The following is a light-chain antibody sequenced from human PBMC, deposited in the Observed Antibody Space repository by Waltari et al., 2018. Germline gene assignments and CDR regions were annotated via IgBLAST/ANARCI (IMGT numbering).Light chain of an antibody. CDR3: SSYAGNYTWM. V-gene: IGLV2-11*01. CDR2: DVT. J-gene: IGLJ3*02. Sequence: QSALTPPRPVSGSPGPSVTIPCTGTSRDVGGYYYVSWYQQHPGKVPKIMVYDVTKRPSGVPDRFSGSKSGYTASLTISGLQAEDEADYYCSSYAGNYTWMFGGGTKLTVL. CDR1: SRDVGGYYY.